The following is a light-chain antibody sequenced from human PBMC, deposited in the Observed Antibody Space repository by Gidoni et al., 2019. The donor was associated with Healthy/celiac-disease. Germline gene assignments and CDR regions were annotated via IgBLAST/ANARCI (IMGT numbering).Light chain of an antibody. CDR2: DAS. CDR3: QQRSNWRWT. V-gene: IGKV3-11*01. J-gene: IGKJ1*01. Sequence: EIVLTQSPATLSLSPGERATLSCRASQSVSSYLAWYQQKPGQARRLLIYDASNRATGIPARFSGSGSGTDFTLTISGLEPEDFAVYYCQQRSNWRWTFGQGTKVEIK. CDR1: QSVSSY.